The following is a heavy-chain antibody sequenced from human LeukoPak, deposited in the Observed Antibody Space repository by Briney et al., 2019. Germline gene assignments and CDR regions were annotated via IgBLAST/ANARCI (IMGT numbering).Heavy chain of an antibody. Sequence: GRSLRLSCVASGFTFSIYAMHWVRQAPGKGREWVAVISYDGRNKYYADSVKGRFTISRDNSKTTLSLKMNRLRPKATAVYYCARAPWIHIVVKRGYYFDYWGQGTLVTVSS. D-gene: IGHD5-12*01. CDR3: ARAPWIHIVVKRGYYFDY. V-gene: IGHV3-30*01. CDR1: GFTFSIYA. J-gene: IGHJ4*02. CDR2: ISYDGRNK.